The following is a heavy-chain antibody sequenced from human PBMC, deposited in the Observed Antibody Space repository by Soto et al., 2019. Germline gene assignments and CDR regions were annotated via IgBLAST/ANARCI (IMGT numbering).Heavy chain of an antibody. V-gene: IGHV1-8*02. CDR2: VNPSSGNT. J-gene: IGHJ5*02. CDR1: GYTFTTYD. Sequence: QVQLVPSGAAVKRPGASVKVSCEASGYTFTTYDINWVRQASGQGLEWMGCVNPSSGNTVYAQKFHGIVTMTRDPSISTAYMELSSLKSDDTAIYFCARASMYIWNDHWGQGTLVTVSS. CDR3: ARASMYIWNDH. D-gene: IGHD1-20*01.